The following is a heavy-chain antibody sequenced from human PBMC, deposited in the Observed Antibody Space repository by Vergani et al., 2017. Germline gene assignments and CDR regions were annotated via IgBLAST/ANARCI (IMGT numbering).Heavy chain of an antibody. D-gene: IGHD2-2*01. CDR1: GGSISSGGYY. CDR2: INHSGST. J-gene: IGHJ6*03. CDR3: ARVVVPAANYMDV. Sequence: QVQLQESGPGLVKPSQTLSLTCTVSGGSISSGGYYWTWVRQPPGKGLEWIGEINHSGSTNYNPSLKSRVTISVDTSKNQFSLKLSSVTAADTAVYYCARVVVPAANYMDVWGKGP. V-gene: IGHV4-31*03.